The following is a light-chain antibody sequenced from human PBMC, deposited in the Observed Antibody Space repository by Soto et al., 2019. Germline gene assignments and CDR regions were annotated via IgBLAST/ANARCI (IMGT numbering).Light chain of an antibody. CDR3: QQYGSSPLLT. Sequence: EIVLTQSPATLSLSPGERATLSCRASQSVSNYLAWYQQKPGQAPRLLIYGASNRATGIPDRFSGSGSGTDFTLTISRLEPEDFAVYYCQQYGSSPLLTFGGGTRLEIK. CDR1: QSVSNY. V-gene: IGKV3-20*01. CDR2: GAS. J-gene: IGKJ5*01.